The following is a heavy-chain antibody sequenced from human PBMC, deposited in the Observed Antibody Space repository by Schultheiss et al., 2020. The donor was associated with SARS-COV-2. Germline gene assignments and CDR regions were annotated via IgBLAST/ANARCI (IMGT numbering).Heavy chain of an antibody. V-gene: IGHV3-48*01. CDR3: ARDVVVPAAKGRYYYYMDV. J-gene: IGHJ6*03. CDR2: ISSSGSTI. CDR1: GFTFSSYA. D-gene: IGHD2-2*01. Sequence: GESLKISCAASGFTFSSYAINWVRQAPGKGLEWVSYISSSGSTIYYADSVKGRFTISRDNSKNTLYLQMNSLRAEDTAVYYCARDVVVPAAKGRYYYYMDVWGKGTTVTVSS.